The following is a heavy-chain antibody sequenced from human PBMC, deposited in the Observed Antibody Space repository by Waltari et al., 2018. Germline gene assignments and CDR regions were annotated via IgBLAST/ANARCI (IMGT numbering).Heavy chain of an antibody. CDR1: GGSISSGSYY. V-gene: IGHV4-61*02. CDR2: IYTSGST. Sequence: QVQLQESGPGLVKPSQTLSLTCTVSGGSISSGSYYWSWIRQPAGKGLEWIGRIYTSGSTNYNPSLKSRVTISVDTSKNQCSLKLSSVTAADTAVYYCAREGGTMVRGAGKLDYWGQGTLVTVSS. J-gene: IGHJ4*02. CDR3: AREGGTMVRGAGKLDY. D-gene: IGHD3-10*01.